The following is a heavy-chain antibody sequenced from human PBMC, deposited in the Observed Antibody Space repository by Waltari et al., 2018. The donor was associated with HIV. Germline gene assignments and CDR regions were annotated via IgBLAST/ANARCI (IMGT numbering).Heavy chain of an antibody. V-gene: IGHV4-39*01. CDR3: ARSFSGYSNYFDP. CDR2: MSYSGST. CDR1: GGSMTSSSYY. Sequence: QLQLQESGPGLVKSSETLSLTCTVSGGSMTSSSYYWGWLRQPPGKGLEWIGSMSYSGSTYNNASLRSRLTISVDTSKNQFSLKLTSVTAADTAMYYCARSFSGYSNYFDPWSQGTLVTVSS. J-gene: IGHJ5*02. D-gene: IGHD4-4*01.